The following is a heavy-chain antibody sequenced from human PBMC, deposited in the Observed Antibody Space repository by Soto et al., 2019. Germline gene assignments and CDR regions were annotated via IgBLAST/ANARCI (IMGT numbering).Heavy chain of an antibody. J-gene: IGHJ3*02. CDR3: ARKSRYYHSRASETGYADAFDI. CDR1: GFTFGSYS. Sequence: EEQLVESGGGLVRPGGSLRLSCAASGFTFGSYSMNWVRQAPGKGLEWVSDISSSRTYVYYADSLKGRFTVSRDNAKNALSLQMISLRAEDTAVYYYARKSRYYHSRASETGYADAFDIWGQGTMVTVSS. CDR2: ISSSRTYV. D-gene: IGHD3-22*01. V-gene: IGHV3-21*01.